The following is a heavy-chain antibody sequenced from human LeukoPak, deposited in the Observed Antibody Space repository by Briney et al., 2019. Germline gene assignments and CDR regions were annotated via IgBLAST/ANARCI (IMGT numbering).Heavy chain of an antibody. CDR3: ARIAYGDYHGMDV. CDR1: GFTFRSYG. V-gene: IGHV3-33*01. Sequence: GGSLRLSCAASGFTFRSYGMHWVRQAPGKGLEWVAVIWYDGSNKYYADSVKGRFTISRDNAKNSLYLQMNSLRAEDTAVYYCARIAYGDYHGMDVWGQGTTVTVSS. J-gene: IGHJ6*02. CDR2: IWYDGSNK. D-gene: IGHD4-17*01.